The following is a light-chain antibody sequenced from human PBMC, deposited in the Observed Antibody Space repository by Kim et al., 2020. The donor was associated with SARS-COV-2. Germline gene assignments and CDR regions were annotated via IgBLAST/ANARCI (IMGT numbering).Light chain of an antibody. CDR1: QSVTRNY. Sequence: EIVLTQSPGTLSLAPGERVTLSCRASQSVTRNYVAWYQQKAGQAPRLLIYGASSRATGIPDRFSGSGSGTDFTLTISRLEPEDFAVYYCQQYGSSPTWTFGQGTKVDIK. CDR2: GAS. V-gene: IGKV3-20*01. J-gene: IGKJ1*01. CDR3: QQYGSSPTWT.